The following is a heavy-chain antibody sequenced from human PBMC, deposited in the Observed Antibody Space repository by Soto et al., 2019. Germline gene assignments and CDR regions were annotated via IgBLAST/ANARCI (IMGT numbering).Heavy chain of an antibody. CDR2: INAGNGNT. CDR3: ARDELRFLEWATYYFDY. D-gene: IGHD3-3*01. CDR1: GYTFTSYA. J-gene: IGHJ4*02. Sequence: ASVKVSCKASGYTFTSYAMHWVRRAPGQRLEWMGWINAGNGNTKYSQKFQGRVTITRDTSASTAYMELSSLRSEDTAVYYCARDELRFLEWATYYFDYWGQGTLVTVS. V-gene: IGHV1-3*01.